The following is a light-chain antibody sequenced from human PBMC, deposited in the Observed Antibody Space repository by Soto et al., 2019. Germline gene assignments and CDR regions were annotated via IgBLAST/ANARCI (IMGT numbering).Light chain of an antibody. CDR2: GNS. V-gene: IGLV1-40*01. CDR3: QSHDSSLSAYV. Sequence: QSVLTQPPSVSGAPGQRVTISCTGSSSNIGAGYDVHWYQQLPGTGPKLLISGNSNRPSGVPDRFSGSRSGTSASLAITWLQAEDEADYYCQSHDSSLSAYVFGTGTKVTVL. CDR1: SSNIGAGYD. J-gene: IGLJ1*01.